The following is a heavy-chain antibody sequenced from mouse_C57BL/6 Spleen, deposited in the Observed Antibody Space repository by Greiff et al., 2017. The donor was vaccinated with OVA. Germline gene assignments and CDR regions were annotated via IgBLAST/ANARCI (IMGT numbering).Heavy chain of an antibody. D-gene: IGHD1-1*01. CDR3: AREMGGNWFAY. CDR2: ISDGGSYT. J-gene: IGHJ3*01. Sequence: EVKLVEPGGGLVKPGGSLKLSCAASGFTFSSYAMSWVRQTPEKRLEWVATISDGGSYTYYPDNVKGRFTISRDNAKNNLYLQMSHLKSEDTAMYYCAREMGGNWFAYWGQGTLVTVSA. V-gene: IGHV5-4*01. CDR1: GFTFSSYA.